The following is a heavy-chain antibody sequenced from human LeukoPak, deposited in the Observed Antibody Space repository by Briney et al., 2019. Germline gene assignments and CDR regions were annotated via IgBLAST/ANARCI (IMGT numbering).Heavy chain of an antibody. CDR3: ARLSKGRYFDWIFDY. Sequence: PSETLSLTCIVSGASISSSTYFWGWIRQPPGKGLEWIGNIYYSGSTSYNLSLRSPVTMSVDTSKNQFSLNLSSVTAADTAVYYCARLSKGRYFDWIFDYWGQGTLVTVSS. CDR2: IYYSGST. V-gene: IGHV4-39*01. CDR1: GASISSSTYF. D-gene: IGHD3-9*01. J-gene: IGHJ4*02.